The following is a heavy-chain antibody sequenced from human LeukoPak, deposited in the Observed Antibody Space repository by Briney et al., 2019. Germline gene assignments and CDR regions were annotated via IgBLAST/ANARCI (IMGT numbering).Heavy chain of an antibody. V-gene: IGHV4-59*08. CDR3: ARHEVGYCSGGSCPYYFDY. Sequence: SETLSLTCTVPGGSISSYYWSWIRQPPGKGLEWIGFIYYSGNTRYNPSLMSRVTISVDTSKNHFSLKLTSVTAADTAVYCCARHEVGYCSGGSCPYYFDYWGQGTLVTVSS. CDR2: IYYSGNT. CDR1: GGSISSYY. J-gene: IGHJ4*02. D-gene: IGHD2-15*01.